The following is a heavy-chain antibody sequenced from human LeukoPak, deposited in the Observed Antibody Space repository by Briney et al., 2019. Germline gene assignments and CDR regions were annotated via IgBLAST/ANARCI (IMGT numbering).Heavy chain of an antibody. J-gene: IGHJ6*02. Sequence: PGGSLRLSCAASGFTFSSYGMHWVRQGPGKGLEWVAVIWYDGSNKYYADSVKGRFTISRDNSKNTLYLQMNSLRAEDTAVYYCARDRIPTYYYGMDVWGQGTTVTVSS. V-gene: IGHV3-33*01. CDR1: GFTFSSYG. CDR3: ARDRIPTYYYGMDV. CDR2: IWYDGSNK.